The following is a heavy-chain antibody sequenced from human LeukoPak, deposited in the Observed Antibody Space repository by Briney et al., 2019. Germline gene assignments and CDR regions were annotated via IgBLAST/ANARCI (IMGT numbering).Heavy chain of an antibody. CDR1: GFTFSSYG. CDR2: ISYDGSNK. Sequence: GRSLRLSCAASGFTFSSYGMHWVRQAPGKGLEWVAVISYDGSNKYYADSVKGRFTISRDNSKNTLYLQMNSLGAEDTAVYYCAKDWGVVVVAATYFDYWGQGTLVTVSS. D-gene: IGHD2-15*01. V-gene: IGHV3-30*18. J-gene: IGHJ4*02. CDR3: AKDWGVVVVAATYFDY.